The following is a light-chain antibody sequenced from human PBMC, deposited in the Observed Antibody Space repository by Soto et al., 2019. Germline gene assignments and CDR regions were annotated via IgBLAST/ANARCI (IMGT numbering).Light chain of an antibody. CDR2: GAS. CDR1: QSVSSN. Sequence: EIVMTQSPATLSVSPGDRATLSCRASQSVSSNLAWYQQKPGQAPRLLIYGASTRATGIPARFGGSGSGTEFTLTISSLQSEDFAVYYCQQYNNWCTFGQGTKLEIK. CDR3: QQYNNWCT. V-gene: IGKV3-15*01. J-gene: IGKJ2*02.